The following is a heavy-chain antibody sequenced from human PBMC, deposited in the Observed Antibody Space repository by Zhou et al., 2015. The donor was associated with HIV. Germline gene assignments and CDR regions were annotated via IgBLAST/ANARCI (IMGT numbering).Heavy chain of an antibody. V-gene: IGHV1-69*01. CDR2: IIPIFGTA. J-gene: IGHJ3*02. CDR3: ARAYCSSTSCLNYDAFDI. Sequence: QVQLVQSGAEVKKPGSSVKVSCKASGGTFSSYAISWVRQAPGQGLEWMGGIIPIFGTANYAQKFQGRVTITADESTSTAYMELSSLRSEDTAVYYCARAYCSSTSCLNYDAFDIWGQGTMVTVSS. CDR1: GGTFSSYA. D-gene: IGHD2-2*01.